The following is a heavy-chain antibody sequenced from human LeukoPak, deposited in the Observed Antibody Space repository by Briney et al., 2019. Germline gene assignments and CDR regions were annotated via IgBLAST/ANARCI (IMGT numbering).Heavy chain of an antibody. CDR2: IYHGDSDT. CDR3: ARGSGNYFDY. J-gene: IGHJ4*02. D-gene: IGHD3-10*01. CDR1: EYSFSNYW. Sequence: GESLKISCKGSEYSFSNYWIGWVRQMPGKGLEWMGIIYHGDSDTRYSPSFQGQVTISADKSISTAYLQWSSLKASDTAIYYCARGSGNYFDYWGQGTLVTVSS. V-gene: IGHV5-51*01.